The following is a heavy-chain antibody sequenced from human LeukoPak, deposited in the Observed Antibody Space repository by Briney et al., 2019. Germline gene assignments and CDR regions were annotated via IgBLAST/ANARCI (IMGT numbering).Heavy chain of an antibody. CDR3: AREVPCSSTSCPLDY. V-gene: IGHV4-59*01. J-gene: IGHJ4*02. D-gene: IGHD2-2*01. CDR1: GGSISSYY. CDR2: IYYSGST. Sequence: SETLSLTCTVSGGSISSYYWSWIRQPPGKGLEWIGYIYYSGSTNYNPSLKSRVTISVDTSKNRFSLKLSSVTAADTAVYYCAREVPCSSTSCPLDYWGQGTLVTVSS.